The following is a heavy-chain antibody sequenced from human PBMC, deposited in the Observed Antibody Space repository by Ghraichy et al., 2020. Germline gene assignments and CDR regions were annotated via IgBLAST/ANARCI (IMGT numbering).Heavy chain of an antibody. CDR3: AAKYYYDSSGSFHY. Sequence: GGSLRLSCAASGFTFDDYTMHWVRQAPGKGLEWVSLITWNGGSTYYGDSVKGRFTASRDNSKNSLYLQMNSLRTEDTALYYCAAKYYYDSSGSFHYWGQGTLVTVSS. CDR1: GFTFDDYT. J-gene: IGHJ4*02. V-gene: IGHV3-43*01. D-gene: IGHD3-22*01. CDR2: ITWNGGST.